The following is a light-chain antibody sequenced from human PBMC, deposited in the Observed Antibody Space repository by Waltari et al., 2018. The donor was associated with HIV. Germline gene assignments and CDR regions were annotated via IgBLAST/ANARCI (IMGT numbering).Light chain of an antibody. V-gene: IGLV1-47*01. CDR1: NPNIGINY. Sequence: QSVLTQPPSASGTPGQRVTISCSRSNPNIGINYVSWYQHPPETTPTLLNYRNNQRPSGVPDRFSGSKSGTSASLAISGLRSEDEADYYCAVWDDSLSGRVFGGGTKLTVL. CDR3: AVWDDSLSGRV. CDR2: RNN. J-gene: IGLJ3*02.